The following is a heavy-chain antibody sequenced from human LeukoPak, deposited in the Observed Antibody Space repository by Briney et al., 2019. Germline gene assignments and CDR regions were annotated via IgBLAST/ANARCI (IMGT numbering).Heavy chain of an antibody. V-gene: IGHV4-59*01. CDR1: GGSISSYY. CDR3: AKFDFFDSNGYLVGDAFDI. J-gene: IGHJ3*02. Sequence: SETLSLTCTVSGGSISSYYWSWIRQPPGKGLEWIGHMFYSGSTNYNPSLKSRVTISIDTSKTQFSLKLSSVTAADTAVYYCAKFDFFDSNGYLVGDAFDIWGQGTMVTVSS. D-gene: IGHD3-22*01. CDR2: MFYSGST.